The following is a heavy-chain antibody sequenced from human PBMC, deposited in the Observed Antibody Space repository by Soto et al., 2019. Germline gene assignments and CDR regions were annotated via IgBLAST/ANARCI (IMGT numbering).Heavy chain of an antibody. Sequence: PSETLSLSCTVSGGPISSGDYYWSWIRQPPGKGLEWIGYIYYSGSTYYNPSLKSRVTTSVDTSKNQFSLKLRSVTAADTAVYYCASGLYSYGYDPDYYGMDVWGQGTTVT. CDR3: ASGLYSYGYDPDYYGMDV. V-gene: IGHV4-30-4*01. D-gene: IGHD5-18*01. CDR1: GGPISSGDYY. CDR2: IYYSGST. J-gene: IGHJ6*02.